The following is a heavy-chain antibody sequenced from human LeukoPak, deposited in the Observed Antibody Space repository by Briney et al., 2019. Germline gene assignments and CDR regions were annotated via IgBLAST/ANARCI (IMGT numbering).Heavy chain of an antibody. CDR3: AREGMVYAAGYYYYYGMDV. D-gene: IGHD2-8*01. CDR2: ISSSSYI. J-gene: IGHJ6*02. V-gene: IGHV3-21*01. Sequence: GGSLRLSCAASGFTFSSYSMNWVRQAPGKGLEWVSSISSSSYIYYADSVKGRFTISRDNAKNSLYLQMNSLRAEDTAVYYCAREGMVYAAGYYYYYGMDVWGQGTTVTVSS. CDR1: GFTFSSYS.